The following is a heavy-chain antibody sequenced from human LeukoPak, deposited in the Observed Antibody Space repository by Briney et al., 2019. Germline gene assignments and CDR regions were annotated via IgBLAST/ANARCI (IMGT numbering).Heavy chain of an antibody. D-gene: IGHD3-16*01. Sequence: PLETLSLTCTVPGGSISSSNYYWGWIRQPPGKGLEWVGTIYYDGSGYSNPSLKSRITLSVVTSNNQFSLKLNSVTAADSATYYCARCDSDSLHFDYCGQGTLLTVSS. CDR1: GGSISSSNYY. CDR2: IYYDGSG. V-gene: IGHV4-39*01. J-gene: IGHJ4*02. CDR3: ARCDSDSLHFDY.